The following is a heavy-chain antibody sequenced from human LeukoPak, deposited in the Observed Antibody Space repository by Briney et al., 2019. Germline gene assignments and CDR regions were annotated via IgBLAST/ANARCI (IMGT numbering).Heavy chain of an antibody. V-gene: IGHV1-69*13. CDR1: GGTFSSYA. CDR2: IIPIFGTA. D-gene: IGHD5-18*01. CDR3: ARVPSKGPRTDSYGYLRSYYYGMDV. J-gene: IGHJ6*02. Sequence: ASVKVSCKASGGTFSSYAISWVRQAPGQGLEWMGGIIPIFGTANYAQKFQGRVTITADESTSTAYMELSSLRSEDTAVYYCARVPSKGPRTDSYGYLRSYYYGMDVWGQGTTVTVSS.